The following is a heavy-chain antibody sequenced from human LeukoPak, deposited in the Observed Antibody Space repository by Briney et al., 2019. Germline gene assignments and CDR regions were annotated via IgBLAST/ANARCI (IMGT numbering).Heavy chain of an antibody. J-gene: IGHJ3*02. CDR3: ARDVSFPRRVFNI. CDR2: IYHSGST. V-gene: IGHV4-4*02. Sequence: PSGTLSLTCAVSGGSISSSNWWSWVRQPPGKGLEWIGEIYHSGSTNYNPSLKSRVTISVDKSKNQFSLKLSSVTAADTAVYYWARDVSFPRRVFNIGAKGTMVTVFS. CDR1: GGSISSSNW.